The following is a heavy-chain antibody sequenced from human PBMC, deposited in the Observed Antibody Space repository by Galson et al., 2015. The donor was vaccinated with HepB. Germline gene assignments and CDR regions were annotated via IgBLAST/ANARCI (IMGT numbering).Heavy chain of an antibody. CDR2: ISGSGGST. J-gene: IGHJ4*02. D-gene: IGHD6-13*01. CDR3: AKAVAADEASISHSYDH. CDR1: GFTFSAYA. Sequence: SLRLSCAASGFTFSAYAMSWVRQAPGKGLEWVSAISGSGGSTYYADSVKGRFTISRDNSKNTLYLQMNSLRVEDTAVYYCAKAVAADEASISHSYDHWGQGTLVTVSS. V-gene: IGHV3-23*01.